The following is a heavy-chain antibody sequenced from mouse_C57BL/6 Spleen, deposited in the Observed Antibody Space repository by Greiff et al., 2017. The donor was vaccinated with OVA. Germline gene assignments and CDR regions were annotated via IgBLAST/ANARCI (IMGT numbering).Heavy chain of an antibody. D-gene: IGHD1-1*01. Sequence: EVKLLESGPELVKPGASVKMSCKASGYTFTDYNMHWVKQSHGKSLEWIGYINPNNGGTSYNQKFKGKATLTVNKSSSTAYMELRSLTSEDSAVYYCAREGTTVPDYWGQGTTLTVSS. J-gene: IGHJ2*01. CDR2: INPNNGGT. V-gene: IGHV1-22*01. CDR3: AREGTTVPDY. CDR1: GYTFTDYN.